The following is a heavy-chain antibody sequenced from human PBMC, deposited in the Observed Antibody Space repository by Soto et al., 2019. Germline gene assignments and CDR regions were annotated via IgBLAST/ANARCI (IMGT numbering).Heavy chain of an antibody. CDR2: ISYDGSNK. J-gene: IGHJ4*02. CDR3: ARAGGLLPDY. CDR1: GFTFSSYA. Sequence: QVQLVESGGGVVQPGRSLRLSCAASGFTFSSYAMHWVRQAPGKGLEWVAVISYDGSNKYYADSVKGRFTISRDISKNTLYLQMNSLRAEDTAVYYCARAGGLLPDYWGQGTRVTVSS. V-gene: IGHV3-30-3*01.